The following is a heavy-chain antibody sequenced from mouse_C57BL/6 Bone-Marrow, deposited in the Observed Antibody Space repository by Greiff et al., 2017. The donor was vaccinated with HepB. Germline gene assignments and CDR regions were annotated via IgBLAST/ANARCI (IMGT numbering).Heavy chain of an antibody. J-gene: IGHJ4*01. Sequence: EVQLQQSGPELVKPGASVKISCKASGYTFTDYYVNWVKQSHGKSLEWIGDINPNNGGTSYNQKFKGKATLTVDKSSSTAYMELRSLTSEDSAVYYCASGGAYYAMDYWGQGTSVTVSS. CDR1: GYTFTDYY. V-gene: IGHV1-26*01. CDR2: INPNNGGT. CDR3: ASGGAYYAMDY.